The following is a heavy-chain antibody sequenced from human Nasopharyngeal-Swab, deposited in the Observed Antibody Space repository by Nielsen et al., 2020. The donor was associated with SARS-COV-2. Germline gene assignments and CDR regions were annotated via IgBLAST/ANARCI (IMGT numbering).Heavy chain of an antibody. CDR1: GFTFSSYA. CDR2: ITASGGKT. J-gene: IGHJ4*02. V-gene: IGHV3-23*01. Sequence: GGSLRLSCAASGFTFSSYAMSWVRQAPGKRLEWVSGITASGGKTYYADSVKGRFTLSRDSSKSTLYLQMSSLRAEDTAVYYCAKGSYYPSYYFDYWGQGALVSVSS. D-gene: IGHD1-26*01. CDR3: AKGSYYPSYYFDY.